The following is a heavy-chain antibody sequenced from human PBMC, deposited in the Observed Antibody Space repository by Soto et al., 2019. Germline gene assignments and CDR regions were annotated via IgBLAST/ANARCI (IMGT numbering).Heavy chain of an antibody. CDR2: ITSSSGT. CDR1: GFTFSTHS. J-gene: IGHJ4*02. CDR3: VGEVGFQLIY. Sequence: EVQLVESGGGLVQPGGSLRLSCAASGFTFSTHSMNWVRQAPGKGLEWISYITSSSGTMYADSVKGRFTISRDNAENSLYLQMNSLRAEDTAVYFCVGEVGFQLIYWGQGTLVTVSS. D-gene: IGHD2-2*01. V-gene: IGHV3-48*01.